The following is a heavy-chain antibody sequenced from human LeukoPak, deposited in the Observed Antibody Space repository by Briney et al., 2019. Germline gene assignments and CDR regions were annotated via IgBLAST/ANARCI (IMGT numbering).Heavy chain of an antibody. CDR1: GFTFSSYA. CDR3: ARDWETTVTSYWFDP. Sequence: PGGSLRLSCAASGFTFSSYAMHWVRQAPGKGLEWVAVISYDGSNKYYADSVKGRFTISRDNSKNTLYLQMNSLRTEDTAVYYCARDWETTVTSYWFDPWGQGTLVTVSS. D-gene: IGHD4-17*01. J-gene: IGHJ5*02. CDR2: ISYDGSNK. V-gene: IGHV3-30-3*01.